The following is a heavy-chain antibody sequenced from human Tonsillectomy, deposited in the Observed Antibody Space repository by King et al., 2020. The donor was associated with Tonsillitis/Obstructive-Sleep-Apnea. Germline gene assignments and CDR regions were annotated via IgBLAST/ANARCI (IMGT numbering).Heavy chain of an antibody. CDR2: IIPILGIA. D-gene: IGHD3-10*01. CDR3: ARDLGAYYYGSGSYYSLDY. CDR1: GGTFSSYA. J-gene: IGHJ4*02. V-gene: IGHV1-69*10. Sequence: VQLVESGAEVKKPGSSVKVSCKASGGTFSSYAISWVRQAPGQGLEWMGGIIPILGIANYAQKFQGRVTITADKSTSTAYMELSSLRSEDMAVYYCARDLGAYYYGSGSYYSLDYWGQGTLVTGSS.